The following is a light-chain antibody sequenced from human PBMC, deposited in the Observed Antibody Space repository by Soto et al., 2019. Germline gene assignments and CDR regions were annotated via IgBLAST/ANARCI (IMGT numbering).Light chain of an antibody. CDR2: AAS. J-gene: IGKJ5*01. CDR3: QQANSFPIT. V-gene: IGKV1-12*01. Sequence: DIQMTQSPSSVSASVGDRVTITCRASQDISSWLAWYQQKPGKAPKLLIYAASSLQSGGPSRFSGSGSGTDFTLTISSLQSEDFATDYCQQANSFPITFGQGTRLEMK. CDR1: QDISSW.